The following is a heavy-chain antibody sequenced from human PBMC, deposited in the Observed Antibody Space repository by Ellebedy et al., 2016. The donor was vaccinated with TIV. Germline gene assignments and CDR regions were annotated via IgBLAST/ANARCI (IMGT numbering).Heavy chain of an antibody. J-gene: IGHJ4*03. CDR3: ARGSSSRGYFDS. CDR2: ISHDGSNK. V-gene: IGHV3-30-3*01. CDR1: GFTFSYYS. Sequence: GESLKISXAASGFTFSYYSMHWVRQAPGKGLEWVAVISHDGSNKYHAESVKGRFTISRDDSKNTLYLQMNTLRTEDTALYFCARGSSSRGYFDSWGKGTTVTASS. D-gene: IGHD6-13*01.